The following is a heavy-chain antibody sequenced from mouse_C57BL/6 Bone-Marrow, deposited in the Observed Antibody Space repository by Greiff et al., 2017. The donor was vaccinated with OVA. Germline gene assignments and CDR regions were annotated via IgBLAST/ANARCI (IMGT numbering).Heavy chain of an antibody. CDR1: GFNIKDDY. Sequence: VQLQQSGAELVRPGASVKLSCTASGFNIKDDYMHWVKQRPEQGLEWIGWIDPENGDTEYASKFQGKATITADTSSNTAYLQLSSLTSEDTAVYYCTTEGVTRPFAYWGQGTLVTVSA. D-gene: IGHD2-2*01. CDR2: IDPENGDT. J-gene: IGHJ3*01. CDR3: TTEGVTRPFAY. V-gene: IGHV14-4*01.